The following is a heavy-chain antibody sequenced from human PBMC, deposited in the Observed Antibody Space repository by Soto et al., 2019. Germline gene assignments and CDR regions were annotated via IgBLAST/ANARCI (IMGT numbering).Heavy chain of an antibody. Sequence: PGESLKISCKGSGYSFTSYWISWVRQMPGKGLEWMGRIDPSDSYTNYSPSFQGHVTISADKSISTAYLQWSSLKASDTAMYYCARQSTGVNMVRGVPLDYWGQGTLVTVSS. V-gene: IGHV5-10-1*01. CDR1: GYSFTSYW. CDR2: IDPSDSYT. D-gene: IGHD3-10*01. J-gene: IGHJ4*02. CDR3: ARQSTGVNMVRGVPLDY.